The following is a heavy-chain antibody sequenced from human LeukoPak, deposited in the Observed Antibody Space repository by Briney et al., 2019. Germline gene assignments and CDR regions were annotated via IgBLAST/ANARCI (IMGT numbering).Heavy chain of an antibody. V-gene: IGHV3-7*01. CDR2: IKQDGSEK. CDR3: ARGSSWSGNDY. Sequence: GGSLRLSCAASGFTFSSYAMSWVRQAPGKGLEWVANIKQDGSEKYYMDSVKGRFTISRDNAKNSLYLQMNSLRAEDTAVYYCARGSSWSGNDYWGQGTLVTVSS. J-gene: IGHJ4*02. CDR1: GFTFSSYA. D-gene: IGHD6-13*01.